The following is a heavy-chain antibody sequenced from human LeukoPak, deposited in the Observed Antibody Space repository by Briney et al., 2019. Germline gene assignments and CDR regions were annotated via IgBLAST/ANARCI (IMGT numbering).Heavy chain of an antibody. V-gene: IGHV4-30-4*08. D-gene: IGHD4-11*01. CDR2: IYYSGST. Sequence: KPSETLSLTCTVSGGSISSSSYYWSWIRQPPGKGLEWIGYIYYSGSTYYNPSLKSRVTISVDTSKNQFSLKLSSVTAADTAVYYCARGRTYSNYNYWGQGTLVTVSS. CDR1: GGSISSSSYY. J-gene: IGHJ4*02. CDR3: ARGRTYSNYNY.